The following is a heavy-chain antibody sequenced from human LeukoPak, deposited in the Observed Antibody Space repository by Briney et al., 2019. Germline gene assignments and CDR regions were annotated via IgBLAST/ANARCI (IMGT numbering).Heavy chain of an antibody. CDR3: ARDVDYMDV. CDR1: GGSISSYY. Sequence: SETLSLTCTVSGGSISSYYWSWIRQPPGKGLEWIGYIYYSGSTNYNPSPKSRVTISVKTSKNQFSLKLRSVTAADTAVYYCARDVDYMDVWGKGTTVTISS. CDR2: IYYSGST. V-gene: IGHV4-59*01. J-gene: IGHJ6*03.